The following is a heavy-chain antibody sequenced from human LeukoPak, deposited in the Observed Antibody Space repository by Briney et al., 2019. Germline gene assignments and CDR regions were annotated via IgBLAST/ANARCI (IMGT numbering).Heavy chain of an antibody. Sequence: GASVKVSCKASGGTFSSYAISWVRQAPGQGLEWMGWINPNSGGANYAQKFQGRVTMTRDTSISTAYMELSRLRSDDTAVYYCARGRGGSIIAVASNNWFDPWGQGTLVTVSS. J-gene: IGHJ5*02. V-gene: IGHV1-2*02. D-gene: IGHD6-19*01. CDR3: ARGRGGSIIAVASNNWFDP. CDR2: INPNSGGA. CDR1: GGTFSSYA.